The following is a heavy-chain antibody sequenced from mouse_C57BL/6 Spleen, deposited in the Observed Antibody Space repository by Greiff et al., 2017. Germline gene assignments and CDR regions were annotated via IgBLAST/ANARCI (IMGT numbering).Heavy chain of an antibody. CDR2: IDPSDSYT. CDR1: GYTFTSYW. Sequence: QVQLQQPGAELVRPGTSVKLSCKASGYTFTSYWMHWVKQRPGQGLEWIGVIDPSDSYTNYNQKFKGKATLTVDTSSSTAYMQLSSLTSEDSAVYYCARAYYSNYNYWYFDVWGTGTTVTVSS. CDR3: ARAYYSNYNYWYFDV. J-gene: IGHJ1*03. V-gene: IGHV1-59*01. D-gene: IGHD2-5*01.